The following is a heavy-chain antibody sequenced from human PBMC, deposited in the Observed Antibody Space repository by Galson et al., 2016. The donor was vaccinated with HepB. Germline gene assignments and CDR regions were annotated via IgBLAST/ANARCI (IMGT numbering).Heavy chain of an antibody. CDR1: GFTFNSYA. Sequence: SLRLSCAASGFTFNSYALHWVRQAPGKGLKWVAVISYDGSNKYYADSVKGRFIISRDSSKNTLYLQMNSLRAEDTAVYYCARDRAEYCSGGNCYDLDYYYYGMDVWGQGTTVTVSS. V-gene: IGHV3-30*01. CDR3: ARDRAEYCSGGNCYDLDYYYYGMDV. CDR2: ISYDGSNK. J-gene: IGHJ6*02. D-gene: IGHD2-15*01.